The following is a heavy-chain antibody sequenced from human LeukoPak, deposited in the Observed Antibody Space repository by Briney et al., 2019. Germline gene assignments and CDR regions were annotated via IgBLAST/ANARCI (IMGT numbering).Heavy chain of an antibody. CDR2: ISYDGSNK. CDR3: AKDRARWELDY. Sequence: PGRSLRLSCAASGFTFSSYGMHWVRQAPGKGLEWVAVISYDGSNKYYADSVKGRFTISRDNSKNTLYLQMNSLRAEDTAAYYCAKDRARWELDYWGQGTLVTVSS. J-gene: IGHJ4*02. D-gene: IGHD1-26*01. CDR1: GFTFSSYG. V-gene: IGHV3-30*18.